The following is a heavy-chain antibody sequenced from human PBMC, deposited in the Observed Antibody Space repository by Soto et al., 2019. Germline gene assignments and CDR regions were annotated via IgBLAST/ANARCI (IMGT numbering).Heavy chain of an antibody. CDR3: ARDSPPQRE. V-gene: IGHV1-18*01. J-gene: IGHJ1*01. CDR1: GYTFTSYG. CDR2: ISAYNGNT. D-gene: IGHD6-25*01. Sequence: QVQLVQSGAEVKKPGASVKVSCKASGYTFTSYGISWVRQAPGQGLEWMGWISAYNGNTNYGQKLQRRAPMPTDTSSTRAYMELRRLRSDDTAVNCCARDSPPQREWGQGTLVTVSS.